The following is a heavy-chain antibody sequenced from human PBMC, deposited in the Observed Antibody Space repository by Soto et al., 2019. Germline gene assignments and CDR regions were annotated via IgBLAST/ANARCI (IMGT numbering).Heavy chain of an antibody. D-gene: IGHD5-18*01. J-gene: IGHJ5*02. CDR1: GFTFSSYG. CDR3: AKDMPSSSSYTAMSP. Sequence: GGSLRLSCAASGFTFSSYGMHWVRQAPGKGLEWVAVISYDGSNKYYADSVKGRFTISRDNSKNTLYLQMNSLRAEDTAVYYCAKDMPSSSSYTAMSPWGQGTLVTVSS. CDR2: ISYDGSNK. V-gene: IGHV3-30*18.